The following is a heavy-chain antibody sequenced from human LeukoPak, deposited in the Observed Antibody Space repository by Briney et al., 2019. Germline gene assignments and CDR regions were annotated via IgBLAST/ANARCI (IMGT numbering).Heavy chain of an antibody. Sequence: PGGSLRLSCGASGFTFSSYGMHWVRQAPGKGLEWVTYIRSDGNKKNYADSVKGRFTISRDNSKNTLYLQMNSLRAEDTAVYYCAKDFGWGFDYWGQGTLVTVSS. CDR2: IRSDGNKK. D-gene: IGHD7-27*01. J-gene: IGHJ4*02. V-gene: IGHV3-30*02. CDR3: AKDFGWGFDY. CDR1: GFTFSSYG.